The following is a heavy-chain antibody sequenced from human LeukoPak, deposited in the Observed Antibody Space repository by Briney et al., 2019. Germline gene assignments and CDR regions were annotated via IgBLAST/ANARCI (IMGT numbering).Heavy chain of an antibody. J-gene: IGHJ5*02. V-gene: IGHV3-7*01. CDR1: GFTFSSYW. Sequence: PGGSLRLSCAASGFTFSSYWMSWVRQAPGKGLEWVANIKQDGSEKYYVDSVKGRFTISRDNAKNSLYLQMNSLRAEDTAVYYCARVSVDDFRSGGDWFDPWGQGTLVTVSS. CDR3: ARVSVDDFRSGGDWFDP. CDR2: IKQDGSEK. D-gene: IGHD3-3*01.